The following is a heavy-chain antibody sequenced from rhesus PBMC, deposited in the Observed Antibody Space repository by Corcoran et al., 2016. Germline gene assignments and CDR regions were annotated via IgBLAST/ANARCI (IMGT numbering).Heavy chain of an antibody. CDR3: ARDRDITMIVVPYDY. Sequence: QVQLQESGPGLVKPSETLSLTCAVSGGSISSGYYYWSWIRQPPGKGLEWIGYITYSGSTSDNPSLKSRVTISRDTSKNQFSLKLSSVTAADTAVYYCARDRDITMIVVPYDYWGQGVLVTVSS. CDR2: ITYSGST. CDR1: GGSISSGYYY. D-gene: IGHD3-28*01. J-gene: IGHJ4*01. V-gene: IGHV4-122*02.